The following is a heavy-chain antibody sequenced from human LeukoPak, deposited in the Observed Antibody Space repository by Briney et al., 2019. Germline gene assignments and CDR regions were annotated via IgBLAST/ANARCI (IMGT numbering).Heavy chain of an antibody. D-gene: IGHD3-10*01. J-gene: IGHJ5*02. V-gene: IGHV1-18*01. CDR3: VRNPPPITMVRGVIGNWFDP. CDR2: ISAYNGNT. CDR1: GYTFTSYG. Sequence: ASVKVSCKASGYTFTSYGISWVRQALGQGLEWMGWISAYNGNTNYAQKLQGRVTMTTDTSTSTAYMELRSLRSDDTAVYYCVRNPPPITMVRGVIGNWFDPWGQGTLVTVSS.